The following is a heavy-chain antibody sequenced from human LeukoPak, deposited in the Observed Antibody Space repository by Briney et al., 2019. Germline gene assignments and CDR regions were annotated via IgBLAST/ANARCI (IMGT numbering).Heavy chain of an antibody. Sequence: ASVKVSCKASGYTFTSYGISWVRQAPGQGLEWMGWTSAYNGNTNYAQKLQGRVTMTTDTSTSTAYLELRSLRSDDTAVYYCAKAQSPYDYGDYLWFDRCGQGTLVTVSS. CDR3: AKAQSPYDYGDYLWFDR. J-gene: IGHJ5*02. D-gene: IGHD4-17*01. CDR1: GYTFTSYG. CDR2: TSAYNGNT. V-gene: IGHV1-18*01.